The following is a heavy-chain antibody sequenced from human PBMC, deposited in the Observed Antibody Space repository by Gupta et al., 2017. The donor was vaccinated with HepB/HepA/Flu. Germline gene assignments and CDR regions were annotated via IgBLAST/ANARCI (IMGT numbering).Heavy chain of an antibody. Sequence: EVQLVESGGGLVQPGGSPRLSCARSGSPFSCYWESWVRQAPGKGLGWVANKKQDGSEKYYVDAVKGRFTIPRDNAKNSLYLQMNSLRAEDTAVYYWARDRSFRGGHLYWGQGTLVTVSS. V-gene: IGHV3-7*01. CDR2: KKQDGSEK. D-gene: IGHD2-15*01. J-gene: IGHJ4*02. CDR3: ARDRSFRGGHLY. CDR1: GSPFSCYW.